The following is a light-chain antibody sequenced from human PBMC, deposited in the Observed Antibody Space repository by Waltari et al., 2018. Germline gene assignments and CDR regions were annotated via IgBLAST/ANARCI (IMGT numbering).Light chain of an antibody. Sequence: DIVMTQSPLSLPVTPGEPASISCRSSQSLLHSNGYNYLDWYVQKPGQPPQLLIDLGSNRASGVPDRFSGSGSGTDFTLKISRVEAEDVGVYYCMQALQTPRTFGQGTKLEIK. CDR1: QSLLHSNGYNY. V-gene: IGKV2-28*01. J-gene: IGKJ2*02. CDR2: LGS. CDR3: MQALQTPRT.